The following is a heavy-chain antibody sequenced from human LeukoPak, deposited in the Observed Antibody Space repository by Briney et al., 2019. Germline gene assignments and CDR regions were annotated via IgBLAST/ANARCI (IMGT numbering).Heavy chain of an antibody. V-gene: IGHV1-46*01. CDR2: VIPSDGST. D-gene: IGHD5-18*01. J-gene: IGHJ4*02. CDR1: GYTFSSYY. CDR3: ARGSEEYSYDVVY. Sequence: GASVKVTCKASGYTFSSYYMHWVRQASGQGLERMGIVIPSDGSTTYAQKFQGRVTMTRDTSTSTVYMELSSLRFEDTAVYYWARGSEEYSYDVVYWGQGTLVTVSS.